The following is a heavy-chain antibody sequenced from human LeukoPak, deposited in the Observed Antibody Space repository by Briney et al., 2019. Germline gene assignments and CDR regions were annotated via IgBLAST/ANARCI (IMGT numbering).Heavy chain of an antibody. CDR3: AGFEAAPSYYYYYYMDV. CDR2: INHSGST. V-gene: IGHV4-34*01. CDR1: GGSFSGYY. Sequence: SETLSITCAVYGGSFSGYYWSWIRQPPGKGLEWIGEINHSGSTNYNPSLKSRVTISVDTSKNQFSLKLSSVTAADTAVYYCAGFEAAPSYYYYYYMDVWGKGTTVTVSS. D-gene: IGHD2-15*01. J-gene: IGHJ6*03.